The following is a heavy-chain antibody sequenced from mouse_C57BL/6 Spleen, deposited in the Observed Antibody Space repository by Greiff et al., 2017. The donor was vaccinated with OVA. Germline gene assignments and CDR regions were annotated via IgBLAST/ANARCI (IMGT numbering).Heavy chain of an antibody. V-gene: IGHV7-3*01. D-gene: IGHD1-1*01. CDR3: ARYAVVARYFDV. Sequence: EVKLMESGGGLVQPGGSLSLSCAASGFTFPDYYMSWVRKPPGKALGWLGFLRNKANGYTTGYSEAVKGRFTISRDNSQSILYLQMNALRAEDSATYYCARYAVVARYFDVWGTGTTVTVSS. J-gene: IGHJ1*03. CDR1: GFTFPDYY. CDR2: LRNKANGYTT.